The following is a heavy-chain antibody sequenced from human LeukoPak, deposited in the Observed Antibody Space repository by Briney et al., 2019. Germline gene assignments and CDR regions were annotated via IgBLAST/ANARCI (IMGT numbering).Heavy chain of an antibody. CDR2: ISGSDGST. J-gene: IGHJ5*02. D-gene: IGHD2-2*01. CDR3: AKGHERRYCSSTSCLNWFDP. V-gene: IGHV3-23*01. Sequence: GGSLRLSCAASGFTFSSYAMSWVRQAPGKGLDWVSAISGSDGSTYYADSVKGRFTISRDNSKNTLYLQMNSLRAEDTAVYYCAKGHERRYCSSTSCLNWFDPWGQGTLVTVSS. CDR1: GFTFSSYA.